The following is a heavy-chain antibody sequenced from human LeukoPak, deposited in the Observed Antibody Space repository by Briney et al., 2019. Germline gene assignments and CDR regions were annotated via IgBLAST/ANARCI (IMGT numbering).Heavy chain of an antibody. CDR3: ARDLSPGIAAAGPLDY. V-gene: IGHV1-18*01. CDR1: GYTFTSYG. D-gene: IGHD6-13*01. CDR2: ISAYNGNT. Sequence: APVKVSCKASGYTFTSYGISWVRQAPGQGLEWMGWISAYNGNTNYAQKLQGRVTMTTDTSTSTAYMELRSLRSDDTAVYYCARDLSPGIAAAGPLDYWGQGTLVTVSS. J-gene: IGHJ4*02.